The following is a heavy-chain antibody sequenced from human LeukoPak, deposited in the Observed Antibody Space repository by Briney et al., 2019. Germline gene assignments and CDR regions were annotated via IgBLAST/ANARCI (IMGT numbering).Heavy chain of an antibody. CDR2: MKQEGSEK. D-gene: IGHD6-13*01. CDR1: GYNFSSHW. V-gene: IGHV3-7*01. J-gene: IGHJ4*02. CDR3: ARGGQLGSLDY. Sequence: GGSLRLSCAASGYNFSSHWMTWVRQAPGKGLEWLANMKQEGSEKYYVDSVKGRFTISRDNTKSSLILQMNGLRADDTALYYYARGGQLGSLDYWGQGTLVTVSS.